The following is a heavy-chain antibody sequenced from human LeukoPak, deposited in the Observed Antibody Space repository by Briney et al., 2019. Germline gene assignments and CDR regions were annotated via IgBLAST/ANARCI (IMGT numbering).Heavy chain of an antibody. CDR2: IIPIFGTA. V-gene: IGHV1-69*13. Sequence: SVKVSCKASGGTFSSYAISWVRQAPGQGLEWMGGIIPIFGTANYAQKFQGRVTITADESTSTAYMELSSLRSEDTAVYYCARGIVGSGSAGYYYYMDVWGKGTTVSVSS. CDR1: GGTFSSYA. J-gene: IGHJ6*03. D-gene: IGHD1-26*01. CDR3: ARGIVGSGSAGYYYYMDV.